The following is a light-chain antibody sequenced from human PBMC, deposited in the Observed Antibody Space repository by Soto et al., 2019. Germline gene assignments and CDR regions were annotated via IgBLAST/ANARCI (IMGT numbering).Light chain of an antibody. Sequence: QSVLTQPPSVSGAPGQRVTISCTGSSSNIGTGYDVHWYQQLPGTAPKLLIYGNSKRPSGVPDRFSGSKSGTSASLAITGLQAEDEADYYCQSYDSGGVFGGGTKLTVL. J-gene: IGLJ3*02. CDR2: GNS. CDR3: QSYDSGGV. CDR1: SSNIGTGYD. V-gene: IGLV1-40*01.